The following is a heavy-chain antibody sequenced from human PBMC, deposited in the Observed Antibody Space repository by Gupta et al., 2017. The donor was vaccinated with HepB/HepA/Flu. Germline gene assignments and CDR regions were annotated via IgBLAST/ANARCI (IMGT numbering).Heavy chain of an antibody. CDR3: AKDPNGDYVGVFDN. J-gene: IGHJ5*02. CDR1: GITVSAYG. D-gene: IGHD4-17*01. CDR2: IRGSGVDT. V-gene: IGHV3-23*01. Sequence: EVQFLESGGDLVQPVGSLRLSCAASGITVSAYGMTWVRQAQGKGLEWVASIRGSGVDTYYADSVKGRFTISRDNSKNTLYLQMNSLRVDDTAVYYCAKDPNGDYVGVFDNWGQGTLVTVSS.